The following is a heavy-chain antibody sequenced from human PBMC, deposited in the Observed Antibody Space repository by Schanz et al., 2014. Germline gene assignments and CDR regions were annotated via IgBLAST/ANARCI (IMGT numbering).Heavy chain of an antibody. CDR3: AKGKSEVRGIILDY. D-gene: IGHD3-10*01. CDR1: GFAFRNYA. Sequence: EVQLVESGGGLVQPGGSLRLSCAASGFAFRNYAMTWVRQAPGKGLEWVSGITGAGDTTKYAVSVKGRFTISRDNSRNTLFLQMRNLRADDTALYYCAKGKSEVRGIILDYWGQGALVTVSS. J-gene: IGHJ4*02. V-gene: IGHV3-23*04. CDR2: ITGAGDTT.